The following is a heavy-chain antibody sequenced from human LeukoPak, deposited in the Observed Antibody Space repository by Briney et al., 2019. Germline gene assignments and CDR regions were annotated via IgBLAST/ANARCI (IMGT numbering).Heavy chain of an antibody. CDR1: GFTFSDYY. V-gene: IGHV3-11*01. CDR2: ISSSGSTI. Sequence: GGSLRLSCAASGFTFSDYYMSWIRQAPGKGLEWVSYISSSGSTIYYADSVKGRFTISRDRSKNTVNLEMNSLRVEDTALYYCAKEQGGGKPFDHWGQGTLVTVSS. D-gene: IGHD3-16*01. J-gene: IGHJ4*02. CDR3: AKEQGGGKPFDH.